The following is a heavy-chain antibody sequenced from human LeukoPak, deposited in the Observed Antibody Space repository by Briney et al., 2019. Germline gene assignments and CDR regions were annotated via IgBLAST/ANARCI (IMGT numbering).Heavy chain of an antibody. D-gene: IGHD3-10*01. V-gene: IGHV3-7*01. CDR2: IKQDGSEK. Sequence: PGGSLRLSCAASGFTFSSYWMSWVRQAPGKGLEWVANIKQDGSEKYYVDSVKGRFTISRDNAKNPLYLQMNSLRAEDTAVYYCARDAFASGSYNPFDNWGQGTLVTVSS. CDR3: ARDAFASGSYNPFDN. J-gene: IGHJ4*02. CDR1: GFTFSSYW.